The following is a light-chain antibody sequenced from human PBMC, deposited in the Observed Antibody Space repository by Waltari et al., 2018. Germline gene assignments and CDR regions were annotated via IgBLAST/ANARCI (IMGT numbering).Light chain of an antibody. Sequence: SYELTQPPSVSVSSGQTARITCSGDALPKKYDYWYQQKSGQTPVLVIYEDKKRPSGIPERVSGSSSGTVATLTISGAQVEDEADYFCYSTDNNGRGVFGGGTKLTVL. CDR2: EDK. CDR1: ALPKKY. J-gene: IGLJ2*01. V-gene: IGLV3-10*01. CDR3: YSTDNNGRGV.